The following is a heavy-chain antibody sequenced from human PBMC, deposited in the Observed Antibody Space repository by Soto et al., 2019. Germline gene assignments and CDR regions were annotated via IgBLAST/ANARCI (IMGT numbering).Heavy chain of an antibody. D-gene: IGHD4-17*01. CDR2: DGAGGVI. Sequence: EVHLVESGGGLVQPGGSRTASGVFSGFTLGIYSMNWFGQAPGKGLEWVSHDGAGGVILYADSVKGRFTVSRDNAKNSLYLQMNILTDGDTAVYYCARQGPYGDHDHWGQGTLVTVSS. J-gene: IGHJ4*02. CDR1: GFTLGIYS. CDR3: ARQGPYGDHDH. V-gene: IGHV3-48*02.